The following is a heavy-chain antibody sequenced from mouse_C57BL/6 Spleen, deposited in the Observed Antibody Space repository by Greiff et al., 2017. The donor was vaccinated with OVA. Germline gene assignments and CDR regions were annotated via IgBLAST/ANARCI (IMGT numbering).Heavy chain of an antibody. D-gene: IGHD1-1*01. V-gene: IGHV5-17*01. Sequence: EVKLVESGGGLVKPGGSLKLSCAASGFTFSDYGMHWVRQAPEKGLEWVAYISSGSSTIYYADTVQGRFTISRDNAKNTLFLQMTSLRSEDTATYYCARGSIYDYCSSFDDWGTGTTLTVAT. CDR1: GFTFSDYG. J-gene: IGHJ2*01. CDR3: ARGSIYDYCSSFDD. CDR2: ISSGSSTI.